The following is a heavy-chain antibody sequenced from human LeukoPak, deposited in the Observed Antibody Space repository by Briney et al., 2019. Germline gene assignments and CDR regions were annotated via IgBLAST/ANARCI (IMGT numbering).Heavy chain of an antibody. V-gene: IGHV1-46*01. Sequence: ASVKVSCKASGYTFTSYGISWVRQAPGQGLEWMGIINPSGGSTSYAQKFQGRVTMTRDMSTSTVYMELSSLRSEDTAVYYCARDKPGYYYYMDVWGKGTTVTVSS. J-gene: IGHJ6*03. D-gene: IGHD1-14*01. CDR2: INPSGGST. CDR3: ARDKPGYYYYMDV. CDR1: GYTFTSYG.